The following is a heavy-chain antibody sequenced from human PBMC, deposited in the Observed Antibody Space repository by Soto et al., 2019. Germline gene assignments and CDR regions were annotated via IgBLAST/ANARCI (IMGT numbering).Heavy chain of an antibody. J-gene: IGHJ5*02. CDR2: IYYSGST. CDR1: GGSVSSGSYY. V-gene: IGHV4-61*01. D-gene: IGHD3-16*01. CDR3: AREKEAKSRVWGYNWFDP. Sequence: QVQLQESGPGLVKPSETLSLTCTVSGGSVSSGSYYWSWIRQPPGKGLEWIGYIYYSGSTNYNPSLKSRVTISVDTSKNQFSLKLSSVTAADTAVYYCAREKEAKSRVWGYNWFDPWGQGTLVTVSS.